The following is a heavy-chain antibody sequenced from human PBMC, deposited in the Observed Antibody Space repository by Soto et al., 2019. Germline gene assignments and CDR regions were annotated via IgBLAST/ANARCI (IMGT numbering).Heavy chain of an antibody. V-gene: IGHV1-18*01. CDR3: ARDRSTSDY. D-gene: IGHD2-2*01. J-gene: IGHJ4*02. CDR1: GYTFSSYG. Sequence: QVQLVQSGAEVRKPGTSVRVSCKPSGYTFSSYGISWVRQAPGQGLEWMGWIRPDSGITDYAQKFEGRVTMTADTPTSTDYMELRSLRSDDTAVYYCARDRSTSDYWGQGTLVTVSS. CDR2: IRPDSGIT.